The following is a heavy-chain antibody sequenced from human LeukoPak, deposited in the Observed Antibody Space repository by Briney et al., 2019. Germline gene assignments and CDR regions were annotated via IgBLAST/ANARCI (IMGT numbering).Heavy chain of an antibody. Sequence: GRSLRLSCAASGFTFDDYAMHWVRQAPGKGLEWVSGISWNSGSIGYADSVKGRFTISRDNAKNSLYLQMNSLRAEDTAVYYCARVFIGSASGSRARGNAFDIWGQGTMVTVSS. V-gene: IGHV3-9*01. D-gene: IGHD5-12*01. CDR2: ISWNSGSI. CDR1: GFTFDDYA. J-gene: IGHJ3*02. CDR3: ARVFIGSASGSRARGNAFDI.